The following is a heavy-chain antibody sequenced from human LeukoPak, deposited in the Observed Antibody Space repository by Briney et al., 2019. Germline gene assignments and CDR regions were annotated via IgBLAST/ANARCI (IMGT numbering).Heavy chain of an antibody. CDR3: ARDNYDSSGFT. J-gene: IGHJ4*02. Sequence: GGSLRLSCAASGFTVSNTYMSWVRQAPGKGLEWVSIIYSGGGTRYADSVKGRFTISRDNSRNTLYLQMNSLRAEDAALYYCARDNYDSSGFTWGQGTLVTVSS. CDR2: IYSGGGT. CDR1: GFTVSNTY. V-gene: IGHV3-53*01. D-gene: IGHD3-22*01.